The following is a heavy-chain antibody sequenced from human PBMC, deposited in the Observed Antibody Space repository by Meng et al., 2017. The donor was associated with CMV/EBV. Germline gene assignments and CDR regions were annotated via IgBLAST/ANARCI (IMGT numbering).Heavy chain of an antibody. Sequence: GQLVAAGGGVVKPGGALRIFCEASGVTFSNYYMSWIRQAPGKGLEWVSAISGSGGSTYYADSVKGRFTISRDNSKNTLYLQMNSLRAEDTAVYYCAKVLAGDGTLDYWGQGTLVTVSS. CDR2: ISGSGGST. V-gene: IGHV3-23*04. CDR1: GVTFSNYY. CDR3: AKVLAGDGTLDY. J-gene: IGHJ4*02. D-gene: IGHD5-24*01.